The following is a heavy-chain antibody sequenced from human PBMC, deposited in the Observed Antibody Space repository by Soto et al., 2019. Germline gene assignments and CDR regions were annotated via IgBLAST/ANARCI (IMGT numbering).Heavy chain of an antibody. V-gene: IGHV3-23*01. CDR3: AKEGLLRFLEWSILTKKPDNYYYMDV. J-gene: IGHJ6*03. CDR1: GFTFSSYA. Sequence: GGSLRLSCAASGFTFSSYAMSWVRQAPGKGLEWVSAISGSGGSTYYADSVKGRFTISKDNSKNTLYLQMNSLRAEDTAVYYCAKEGLLRFLEWSILTKKPDNYYYMDVWGKGTTVTVSS. CDR2: ISGSGGST. D-gene: IGHD3-3*01.